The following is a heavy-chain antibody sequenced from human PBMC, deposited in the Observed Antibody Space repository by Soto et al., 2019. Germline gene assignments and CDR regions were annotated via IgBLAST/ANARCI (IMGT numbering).Heavy chain of an antibody. V-gene: IGHV3-23*01. CDR1: GFPFTSYA. Sequence: GGSLNLSFPALGFPFTSYAMTWVPKAPGKGLEWVSAVSGSGGSTYYADSVKGRFTISRDNSKNTLYLQMNSLRAEDTAVYYCAGGVPAATWFFDYWGQGTLVTVSS. CDR2: VSGSGGST. CDR3: AGGVPAATWFFDY. D-gene: IGHD2-2*01. J-gene: IGHJ4*02.